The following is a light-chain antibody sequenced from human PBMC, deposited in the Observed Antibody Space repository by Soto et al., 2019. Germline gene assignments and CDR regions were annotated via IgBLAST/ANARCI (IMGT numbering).Light chain of an antibody. CDR3: QQYNSSPLT. J-gene: IGKJ4*01. CDR1: QTISDW. Sequence: DVQMTQSPSSLSASVGDRVTITCRASQTISDWMAWYQQKPGKAPKPLIYKASSLESGVPSRFSGSGSGTEFTLTISSLQPDDFATYYCQQYNSSPLTFGGGTKVDIK. CDR2: KAS. V-gene: IGKV1-5*03.